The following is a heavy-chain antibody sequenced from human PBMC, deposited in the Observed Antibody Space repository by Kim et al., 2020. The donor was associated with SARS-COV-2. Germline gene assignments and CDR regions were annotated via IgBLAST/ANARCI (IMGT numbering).Heavy chain of an antibody. D-gene: IGHD3-10*01. V-gene: IGHV1-3*01. CDR2: INAGNGNT. Sequence: ASVKVSCKASGYTFTSYAMHWVRQAPGQRLEWMGWINAGNGNTKYSQKFQGRVTITRDTSASTAYMELSSLRSEDTAVYYCARAMSKRITMVRGVLWGVYFDYWGQGTLVTVSS. CDR1: GYTFTSYA. CDR3: ARAMSKRITMVRGVLWGVYFDY. J-gene: IGHJ4*02.